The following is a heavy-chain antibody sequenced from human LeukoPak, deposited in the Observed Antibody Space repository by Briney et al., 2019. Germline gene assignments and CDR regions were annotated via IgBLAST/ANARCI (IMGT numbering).Heavy chain of an antibody. CDR3: ASGYDRSGYYNY. CDR2: INPNSGGT. CDR1: GYTFTAYY. Sequence: GASVKVSCKASGYTFTAYYMHWVRQAPGQGLEWMGWINPNSGGTNYAQKFQGRVTMTRDTSISTACMELSSLTSDDTAMYYCASGYDRSGYYNYWGQGTLVTVSS. D-gene: IGHD3-22*01. J-gene: IGHJ4*02. V-gene: IGHV1-2*02.